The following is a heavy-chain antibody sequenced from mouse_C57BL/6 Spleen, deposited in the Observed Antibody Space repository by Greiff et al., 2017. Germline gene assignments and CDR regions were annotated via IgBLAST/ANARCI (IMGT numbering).Heavy chain of an antibody. CDR1: GYTFTDYE. Sequence: QVQLQQSGAELVRPGASVTLSCKASGYTFTDYEMHWVKQTPVHGLEWIGAIDPETGGTAYNQKFKGKAILTADKSSSTAYMELRSLTSEDSAVYYCTRTVVAPGDYGGKGTTPTVPS. D-gene: IGHD1-1*01. CDR3: TRTVVAPGDY. V-gene: IGHV1-15*01. J-gene: IGHJ2*01. CDR2: IDPETGGT.